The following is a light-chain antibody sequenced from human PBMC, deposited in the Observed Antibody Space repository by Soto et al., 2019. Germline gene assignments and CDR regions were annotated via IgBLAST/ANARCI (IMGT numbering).Light chain of an antibody. J-gene: IGKJ2*01. Sequence: EIVLTQSPGTLSLSPGERATLSCRASQSVSSSYLAWYQQKPGQAPRLLIYGASSRATGIPDRFSGSGSGTDFTLTISRLEPEDVEVYYCQQYGSSPYTFGQGTKLEIK. CDR1: QSVSSSY. V-gene: IGKV3-20*01. CDR2: GAS. CDR3: QQYGSSPYT.